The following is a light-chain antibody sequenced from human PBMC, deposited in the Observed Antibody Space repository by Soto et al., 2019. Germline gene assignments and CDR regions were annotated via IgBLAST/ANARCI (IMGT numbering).Light chain of an antibody. CDR2: DVS. Sequence: QSALTQPASVSGSPGQSIAISCTGTSSDVGAYNYVSWYQQHPGKAPKLTIYDVSNRPSGVSNRFSGSKSGNTASLTISGLQAEDEADYYCNSYTTSSTYVFGTGTKVTVL. CDR3: NSYTTSSTYV. J-gene: IGLJ1*01. CDR1: SSDVGAYNY. V-gene: IGLV2-14*03.